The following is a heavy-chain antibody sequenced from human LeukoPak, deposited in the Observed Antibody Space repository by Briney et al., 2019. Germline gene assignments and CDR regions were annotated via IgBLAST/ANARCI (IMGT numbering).Heavy chain of an antibody. V-gene: IGHV4-34*01. CDR2: INHSGST. Sequence: KPSETLSLTCAVYGGSFSGYYWSWIRQPPGKGLEWIGEINHSGSTNYNPSLKSRVTISVDTSKNQFSLKLSSVTAADTAVYYCARRGAARAFDYWGQGTLVTVSS. J-gene: IGHJ4*02. CDR3: ARRGAARAFDY. D-gene: IGHD6-6*01. CDR1: GGSFSGYY.